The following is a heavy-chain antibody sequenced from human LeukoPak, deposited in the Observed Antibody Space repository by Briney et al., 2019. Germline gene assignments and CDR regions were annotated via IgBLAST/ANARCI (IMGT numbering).Heavy chain of an antibody. D-gene: IGHD6-19*01. J-gene: IGHJ4*02. CDR2: ISSRGNLI. Sequence: GGSLRLSCAASGFTFSDYYMSWIRQAPGKGLEWVSYISSRGNLIYYADSVKGRFTISRVNAKNSLYLQMNSLRAEDTAVYYCARLSSSGWGFDYWGQATLVTVSS. CDR1: GFTFSDYY. V-gene: IGHV3-11*01. CDR3: ARLSSSGWGFDY.